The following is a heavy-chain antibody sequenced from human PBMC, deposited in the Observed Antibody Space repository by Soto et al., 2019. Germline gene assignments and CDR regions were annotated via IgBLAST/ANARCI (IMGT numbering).Heavy chain of an antibody. CDR3: ARFPGYCSSTSCFWFDP. D-gene: IGHD2-2*01. J-gene: IGHJ5*02. CDR2: ISSSSSYI. Sequence: GGSLRLSCAASGFTFSSYSMNWVRQATGKGLEWVSSISSSSSYIYYADSVKGRFTISRDNAKNSLYLQMNSLRAEDTAVYYCARFPGYCSSTSCFWFDPCGQGTLVTGSS. CDR1: GFTFSSYS. V-gene: IGHV3-21*01.